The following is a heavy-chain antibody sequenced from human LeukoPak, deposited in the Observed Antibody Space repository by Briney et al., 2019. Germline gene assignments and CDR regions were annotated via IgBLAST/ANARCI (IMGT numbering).Heavy chain of an antibody. CDR1: GGSISSSSYY. CDR3: ARHGSGSYNGKLDY. J-gene: IGHJ4*02. D-gene: IGHD1-26*01. V-gene: IGHV4-39*01. Sequence: SETLSLTCTVSGGSISSSSYYWGWIRQPPGKGLEWIGSIYYSGSTYYNPSLKSRVTISVDTSRNQFSLKLSSVTAADTAVYYCARHGSGSYNGKLDYWGQGTLVTVSS. CDR2: IYYSGST.